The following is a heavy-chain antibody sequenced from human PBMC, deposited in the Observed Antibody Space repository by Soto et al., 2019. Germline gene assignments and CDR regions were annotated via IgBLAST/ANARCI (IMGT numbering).Heavy chain of an antibody. CDR1: GGTFSSYS. CDR3: ARDPIRGYSYGFFDY. J-gene: IGHJ4*02. Sequence: SVKVSCKASGGTFSSYSISWVRQAPGQGLEWLGGIIPIFGTANYAQKFQGRVTITADESTSTAYMELSSLRSEDTAVYYCARDPIRGYSYGFFDYWGQGTLVTVSS. D-gene: IGHD5-18*01. CDR2: IIPIFGTA. V-gene: IGHV1-69*13.